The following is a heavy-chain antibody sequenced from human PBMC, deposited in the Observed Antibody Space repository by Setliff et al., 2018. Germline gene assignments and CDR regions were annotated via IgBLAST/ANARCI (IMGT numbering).Heavy chain of an antibody. CDR3: ARAGDAATGRKGVFEY. V-gene: IGHV1-46*01. CDR1: GYSFTRYY. Sequence: GASVKVSCKASGYSFTRYYMYWVRQAPGQGXEXXXXXXXXXXXXXXXXKFQXXXTMTRDTSTSTIYMELASLKSEDTAVYYCARAGDAATGRKGVFEYWGQGTLVTVSS. J-gene: IGHJ4*02. CDR2: XXXXXXXX. D-gene: IGHD6-13*01.